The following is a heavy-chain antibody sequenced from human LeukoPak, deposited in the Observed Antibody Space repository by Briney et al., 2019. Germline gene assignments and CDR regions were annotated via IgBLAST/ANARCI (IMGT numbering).Heavy chain of an antibody. CDR1: GDSISGRPYD. D-gene: IGHD5-24*01. CDR2: ISSSGST. V-gene: IGHV4-39*01. J-gene: IGHJ4*02. Sequence: SETLSLTCNVSGDSISGRPYDWGWIRQPPGKGLEYIGSISSSGSTYYNASLQSRVTISVNASSNQFPQKLGPVTAADTAVYYCARHLSQRDGTKRGCDYGSQETLVTVSS. CDR3: ARHLSQRDGTKRGCDY.